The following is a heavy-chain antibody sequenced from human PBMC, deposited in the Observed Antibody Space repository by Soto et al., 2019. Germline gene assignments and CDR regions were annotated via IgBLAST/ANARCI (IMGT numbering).Heavy chain of an antibody. CDR1: GVSIISGDFY. J-gene: IGHJ4*02. Sequence: SETLSLTCTVSGVSIISGDFYWRWIRQPPGKGLEWIGYIFHTGSSQYHPSLRGRVAIAMDTSKNQFSLELRSVTAADTAMYYCARDVLDTTVHYYVDYWGQGSMVTVSS. CDR2: IFHTGSS. V-gene: IGHV4-30-4*01. CDR3: ARDVLDTTVHYYVDY. D-gene: IGHD4-17*01.